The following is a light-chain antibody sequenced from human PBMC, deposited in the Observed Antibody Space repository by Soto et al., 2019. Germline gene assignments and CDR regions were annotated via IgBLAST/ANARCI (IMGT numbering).Light chain of an antibody. Sequence: DIQMTQSPTTLSASLGDRVTITCRASQIVSNVLAWFQQKPGKGPELLIYDVSNLQSGVPSRFSGSGSGTEFTLTISSLQPDDLAVYYCQQYYRYPWTFGQGTKVDIK. CDR2: DVS. J-gene: IGKJ1*01. V-gene: IGKV1-5*01. CDR3: QQYYRYPWT. CDR1: QIVSNV.